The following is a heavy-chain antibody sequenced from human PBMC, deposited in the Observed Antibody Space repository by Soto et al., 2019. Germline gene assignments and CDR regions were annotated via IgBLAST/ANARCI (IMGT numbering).Heavy chain of an antibody. J-gene: IGHJ4*02. V-gene: IGHV3-15*07. Sequence: PGGSLRLSCAASGFTFSNAWMNWVRQAPGKGLEWVGRIKSKIHGGTTDYAAPVKGRFTISRDDSKNTLYLQMNSLKTADTAVYYCTTEDGWNGFWGQGTLVTVSS. CDR1: GFTFSNAW. D-gene: IGHD1-1*01. CDR2: IKSKIHGGTT. CDR3: TTEDGWNGF.